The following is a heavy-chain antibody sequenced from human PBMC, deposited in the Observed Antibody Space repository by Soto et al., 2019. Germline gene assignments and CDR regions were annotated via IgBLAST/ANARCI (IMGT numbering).Heavy chain of an antibody. J-gene: IGHJ2*01. V-gene: IGHV1-69*01. D-gene: IGHD2-15*01. CDR2: IIPIFGTA. CDR1: GGTFSSYA. CDR3: ASGRGLMGYCSGGSCRYWYFDL. Sequence: QVQLVQSGAEVKKPGSSVKVSCKASGGTFSSYAISWVRQAPGQGLEWMGGIIPIFGTANYAQKFQGSVAITADESTSTAYMELSSLRSEDTAVYYCASGRGLMGYCSGGSCRYWYFDLWGRGTLVTVSS.